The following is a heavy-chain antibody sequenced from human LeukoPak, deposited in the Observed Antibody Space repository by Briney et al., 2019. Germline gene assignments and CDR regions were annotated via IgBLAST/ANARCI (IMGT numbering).Heavy chain of an antibody. CDR3: ARGGELRYFDWLLSGAFDI. CDR2: IYPNSGGT. D-gene: IGHD3-9*01. V-gene: IGHV1-2*04. J-gene: IGHJ3*02. CDR1: GYTFTGYY. Sequence: ASVKVSCKASGYTFTGYYMHWVRQAPGQGLEWMGWIYPNSGGTSYAQKFQGWVTMTRDTSISTAYMELSRLRSDDTAVYYCARGGELRYFDWLLSGAFDIWGQGTMVTVSS.